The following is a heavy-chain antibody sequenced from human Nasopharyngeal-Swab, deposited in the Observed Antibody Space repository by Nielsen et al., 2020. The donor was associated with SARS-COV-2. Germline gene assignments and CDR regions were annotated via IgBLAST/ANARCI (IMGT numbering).Heavy chain of an antibody. CDR3: ARGRGYCSGANCFSPFHYYGLDV. D-gene: IGHD2-15*01. J-gene: IGHJ6*02. V-gene: IGHV4-59*01. Sequence: WIRQPPGKGLEWTGYIHNSVSTKYNPSVKSRVSISVETSKNQFSLTLSSVTAADTAMYYCARGRGYCSGANCFSPFHYYGLDVWGQGTTVTVSS. CDR2: IHNSVST.